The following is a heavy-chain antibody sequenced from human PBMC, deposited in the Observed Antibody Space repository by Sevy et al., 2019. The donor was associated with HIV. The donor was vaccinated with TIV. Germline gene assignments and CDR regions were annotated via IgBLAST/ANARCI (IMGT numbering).Heavy chain of an antibody. CDR1: GFTFSSYG. D-gene: IGHD3-9*01. CDR3: AKVPTWRSFAGSVIDY. V-gene: IGHV3-30*18. CDR2: ISYDGSNK. Sequence: GGSLRLSCAASGFTFSSYGMHWVRQAPDKGLEWVAVISYDGSNKFYADSVKGRFTISRDNSKNTLYLPMNSLRAEDTAVYYCAKVPTWRSFAGSVIDYWGQGTLVTVSS. J-gene: IGHJ4*02.